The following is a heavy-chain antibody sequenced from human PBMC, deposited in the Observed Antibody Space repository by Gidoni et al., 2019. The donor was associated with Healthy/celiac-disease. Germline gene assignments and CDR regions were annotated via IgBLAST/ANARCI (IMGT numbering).Heavy chain of an antibody. CDR1: GFTFSNAW. Sequence: EVQLVESGGGLVKPGGSLRLSCAASGFTFSNAWMTWVRQAPGKGLELVGRIKSKTDCGTTDYAAPVTGRFTISRDESKNTLYLQMNSLKTEDTAVYYCTTDKDGDWYNWNYGVDYWGQGTLVTVSS. CDR2: IKSKTDCGTT. V-gene: IGHV3-15*07. J-gene: IGHJ4*02. D-gene: IGHD1-7*01. CDR3: TTDKDGDWYNWNYGVDY.